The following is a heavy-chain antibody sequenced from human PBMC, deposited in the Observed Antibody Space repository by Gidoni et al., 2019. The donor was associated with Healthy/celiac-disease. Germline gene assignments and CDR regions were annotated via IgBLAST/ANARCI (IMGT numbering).Heavy chain of an antibody. J-gene: IGHJ6*03. Sequence: QVQLQESGPGLVKPSQTLSLTCTVSGGSISSGDYYWSWIRQPPGKGLEWIGYIYYSGSTYYNPSLKSRVTISVDTSKNQFSLKLSSVTAADTAVYYCARGRREYYYYYYMDVWGKGTTVTVSS. CDR2: IYYSGST. CDR1: GGSISSGDYY. V-gene: IGHV4-30-4*01. CDR3: ARGRREYYYYYYMDV.